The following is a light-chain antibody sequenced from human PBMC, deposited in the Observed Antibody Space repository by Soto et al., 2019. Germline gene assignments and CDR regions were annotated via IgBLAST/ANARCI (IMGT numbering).Light chain of an antibody. J-gene: IGKJ3*01. Sequence: DIQMTQSPSSLSASVGDRVTIYCRASQVINNYLAWYQQRPGKGPKLLIYGASTLQSGVPSRFSGSGSGTDFTLTIRSLQPEDVATYYCQKYNSAPPVTFGPGTTVHV. CDR3: QKYNSAPPVT. CDR2: GAS. V-gene: IGKV1-27*01. CDR1: QVINNY.